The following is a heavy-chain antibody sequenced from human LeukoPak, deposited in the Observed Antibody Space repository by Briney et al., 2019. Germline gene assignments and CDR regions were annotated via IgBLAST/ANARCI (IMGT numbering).Heavy chain of an antibody. D-gene: IGHD6-13*01. V-gene: IGHV1-2*06. J-gene: IGHJ6*03. CDR2: INPNSGVT. Sequence: ASVKVSCKASGYTFTGYYMHWVRQAPGQGLEWMGRINPNSGVTNYAQKFQGRVTMTSDTSISTAYMQRSRLRSDHTAVYYCARERGSSWRYYYMDVWGKGTTVTVSS. CDR1: GYTFTGYY. CDR3: ARERGSSWRYYYMDV.